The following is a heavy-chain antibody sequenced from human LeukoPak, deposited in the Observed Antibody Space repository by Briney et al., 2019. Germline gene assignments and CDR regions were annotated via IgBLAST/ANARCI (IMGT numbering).Heavy chain of an antibody. CDR2: IYTSGST. J-gene: IGHJ4*02. CDR1: GSSISSGSYY. V-gene: IGHV4-61*02. Sequence: SETLSLTCTVSGSSISSGSYYWSWIRQPAGKGLEWIGRIYTSGSTNYNPSLKSRVTISVDTSKNQFSLKLSSVTAADTAVYYCARERLYGGNSRFDYWGQGTLVTVSS. D-gene: IGHD4-23*01. CDR3: ARERLYGGNSRFDY.